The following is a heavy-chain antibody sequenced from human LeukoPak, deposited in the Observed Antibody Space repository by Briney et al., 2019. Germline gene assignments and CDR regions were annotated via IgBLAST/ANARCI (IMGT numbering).Heavy chain of an antibody. CDR2: IYHSGST. CDR3: ASKAYYYGSGSRGAYYFDY. Sequence: SGTLSLTCAVSGGSISSSNRWSWVRQPPGKGLEWIGEIYHSGSTNYNPSLKSRVTISVDKSKNQFSLKLSSVTAADTAVYYCASKAYYYGSGSRGAYYFDYWGQGTLVTVSS. J-gene: IGHJ4*02. V-gene: IGHV4-4*02. D-gene: IGHD3-10*01. CDR1: GGSISSSNR.